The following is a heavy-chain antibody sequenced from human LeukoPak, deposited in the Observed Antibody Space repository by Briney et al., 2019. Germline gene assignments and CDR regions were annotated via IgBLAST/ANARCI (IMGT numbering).Heavy chain of an antibody. CDR2: ISYDGSNK. V-gene: IGHV3-30*18. CDR1: GFTFSSYG. Sequence: PGGSLRLSCAASGFTFSSYGMHWVRQAPGKGLEWVAVISYDGSNKYYADSVKGRFTISRDNSKNTLYLQMNSLRAEDTAVYYCAKDGSGSSYYFDYWGQGTLVTVSS. J-gene: IGHJ4*02. D-gene: IGHD3-10*01. CDR3: AKDGSGSSYYFDY.